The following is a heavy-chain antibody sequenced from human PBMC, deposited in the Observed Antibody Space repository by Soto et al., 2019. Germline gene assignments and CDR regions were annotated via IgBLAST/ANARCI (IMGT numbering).Heavy chain of an antibody. Sequence: EVQLLESGGGLVQPGGSLRLSCAASGFTFSSYAMNWVRQAPGKGLEWVSVISGSGGSTYHADSVKGRFTISRDNSKNTLYLQINRLRAEDTAVYYCARRSSGWYFDYWGQGTLVTVTS. CDR3: ARRSSGWYFDY. D-gene: IGHD6-19*01. V-gene: IGHV3-23*01. J-gene: IGHJ4*02. CDR2: ISGSGGST. CDR1: GFTFSSYA.